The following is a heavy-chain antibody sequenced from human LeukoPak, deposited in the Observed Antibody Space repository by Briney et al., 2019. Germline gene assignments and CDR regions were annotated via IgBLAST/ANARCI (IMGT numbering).Heavy chain of an antibody. CDR1: GESFSGYY. Sequence: SETLSLTCRVDGESFSGYYWILIRRPPGKGLEWIGEINHSGSTNYNPSLKSRVTLSVDTSKSQFSLKVTSVTAADTAMYYCARGQFWRGSEIRVWGQGTLVTVSS. CDR3: ARGQFWRGSEIRV. V-gene: IGHV4-34*01. D-gene: IGHD1-26*01. CDR2: INHSGST. J-gene: IGHJ4*02.